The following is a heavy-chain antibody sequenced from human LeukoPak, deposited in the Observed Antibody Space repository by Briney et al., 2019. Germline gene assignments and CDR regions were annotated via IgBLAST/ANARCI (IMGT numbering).Heavy chain of an antibody. CDR2: IKQDGSEK. CDR3: ARILPLRLWLGGYFDY. CDR1: GFTFSSYW. D-gene: IGHD5-18*01. Sequence: GGSLRLSCAASGFTFSSYWMSWVRQAPGKGLEWVANIKQDGSEKYYVDSVKGRFTISRDNAKNSLYLQLNSLRAEDTAVYYCARILPLRLWLGGYFDYWGQGTLVTVSS. J-gene: IGHJ4*02. V-gene: IGHV3-7*01.